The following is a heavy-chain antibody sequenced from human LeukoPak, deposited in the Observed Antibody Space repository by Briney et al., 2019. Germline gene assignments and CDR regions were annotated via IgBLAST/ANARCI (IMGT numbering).Heavy chain of an antibody. Sequence: GGSLRLSCAASGFTFSSYWMSWVRQAPGKGLEWVSLIYSGGTTYYADSVKGRFTISRDNSKNTLYLQMNSLRAEDTAVYYCASESEGGGSSGWWNFDYWGQGTLVTVSS. D-gene: IGHD6-19*01. CDR2: IYSGGTT. V-gene: IGHV3-66*01. CDR1: GFTFSSYW. J-gene: IGHJ4*02. CDR3: ASESEGGGSSGWWNFDY.